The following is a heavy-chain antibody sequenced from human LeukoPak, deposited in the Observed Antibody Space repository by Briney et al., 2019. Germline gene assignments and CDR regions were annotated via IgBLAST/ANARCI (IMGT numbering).Heavy chain of an antibody. CDR3: AKLTPYCSGGSCTYYYYGMDV. CDR1: GYSFTSYW. CDR2: IYPGDSDT. D-gene: IGHD2-15*01. Sequence: GESLKISCKGSGYSFTSYWIGWVRQMPGKGLEWMGIIYPGDSDTRYSPSFQGHVTISADKSISTAYLQWSSLKASDTAMYYCAKLTPYCSGGSCTYYYYGMDVWGQGTTVTVSS. V-gene: IGHV5-51*01. J-gene: IGHJ6*02.